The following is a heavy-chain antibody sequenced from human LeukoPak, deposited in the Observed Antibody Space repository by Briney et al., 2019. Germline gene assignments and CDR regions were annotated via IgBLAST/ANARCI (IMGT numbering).Heavy chain of an antibody. Sequence: ASVKVSCKASGYTFTAYYIHWVRQAPGQGLEWMGRNNPNSGGTNYAQKFQGRVTMTRDTSISTAYMELSRLRSDDTAVYFCARPWEITMSERSYNWFDSWGQGTLVTVSS. CDR1: GYTFTAYY. V-gene: IGHV1-2*02. D-gene: IGHD1-26*01. CDR2: NNPNSGGT. J-gene: IGHJ5*01. CDR3: ARPWEITMSERSYNWFDS.